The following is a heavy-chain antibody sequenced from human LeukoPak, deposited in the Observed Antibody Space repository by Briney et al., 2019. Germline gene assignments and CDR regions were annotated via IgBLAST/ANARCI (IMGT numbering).Heavy chain of an antibody. CDR3: AKGLRQWEDYYDGRVISRFVDS. D-gene: IGHD3-22*01. CDR2: ISSDGTNE. J-gene: IGHJ4*02. CDR1: GFTFSLCG. Sequence: GTSLRLSCAASGFTFSLCGMHWVRQAPGKGLEWVALISSDGTNEYYADSVKGRFTISRDNSKNTLYLQMNGLRPNDTAVYRCAKGLRQWEDYYDGRVISRFVDSWGQGTLVTVSS. V-gene: IGHV3-30*18.